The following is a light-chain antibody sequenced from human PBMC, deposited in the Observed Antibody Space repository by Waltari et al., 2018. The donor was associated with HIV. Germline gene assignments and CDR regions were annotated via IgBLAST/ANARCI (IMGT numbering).Light chain of an antibody. CDR1: NLGEKY. CDR2: QDR. V-gene: IGLV3-1*01. Sequence: SYDLTQPPSVSVSPGQTASITCSGDNLGEKYTCWYQQKPGQSPVLVMYQDRKRPSGIPVRFSGSNSGNTATLTISGAQAMDEADYYCLVWNSRTSVLFGGGTKLTVL. J-gene: IGLJ3*02. CDR3: LVWNSRTSVL.